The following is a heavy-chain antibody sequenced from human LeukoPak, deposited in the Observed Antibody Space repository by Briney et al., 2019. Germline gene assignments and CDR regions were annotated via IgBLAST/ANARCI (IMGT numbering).Heavy chain of an antibody. V-gene: IGHV4-59*05. D-gene: IGHD6-19*01. J-gene: IGHJ3*01. CDR3: ASRDSSGWYYAFDL. Sequence: PSETLSLTCTVSGGSISSYYWSWIRQPPGKGLEWIGSIYYSGSTYYNPSLKSRVTISVDTSKNQFSLKLSSVTAADTAVYYCASRDSSGWYYAFDLWGQGTMVTVSS. CDR2: IYYSGST. CDR1: GGSISSYY.